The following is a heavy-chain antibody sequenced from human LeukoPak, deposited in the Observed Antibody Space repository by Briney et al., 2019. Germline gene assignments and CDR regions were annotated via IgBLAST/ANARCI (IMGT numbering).Heavy chain of an antibody. D-gene: IGHD1-26*01. V-gene: IGHV3-23*01. CDR1: GFTYSSNV. Sequence: PGGSLRLSCAASGFTYSSNVMNWVRQAPGKGLEWVSSIGASGAKTYYADSMKGRFAISRDNSKNTVYLQMNSLRAEDTGVYYCAKERGIVGLNWFDPWGQGTLVTVSS. CDR2: IGASGAKT. CDR3: AKERGIVGLNWFDP. J-gene: IGHJ5*02.